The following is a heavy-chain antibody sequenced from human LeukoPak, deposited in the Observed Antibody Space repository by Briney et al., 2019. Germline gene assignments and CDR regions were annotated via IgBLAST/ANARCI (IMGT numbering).Heavy chain of an antibody. Sequence: GASVKVSCKASGYTFTSYYMHWVRQAPGQGLEWMGTINPSGGSTSYAQKFQGRVTMTRDTSTSTVYMELSSLRSEDTAVYYCARAWGIFGVVIIGYFDYWGQGTLVTVSS. V-gene: IGHV1-46*01. CDR1: GYTFTSYY. J-gene: IGHJ4*02. CDR3: ARAWGIFGVVIIGYFDY. D-gene: IGHD3-3*01. CDR2: INPSGGST.